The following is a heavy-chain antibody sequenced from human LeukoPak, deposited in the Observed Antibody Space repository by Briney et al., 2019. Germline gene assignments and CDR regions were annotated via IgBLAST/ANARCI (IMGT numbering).Heavy chain of an antibody. V-gene: IGHV4-39*07. D-gene: IGHD6-19*01. CDR2: IYYSGST. J-gene: IGHJ4*02. CDR1: GGSISSSSYY. CDR3: ARDNRWGGWYYFDY. Sequence: PSETLSLTCTVSGGSISSSSYYWGWIRQPPGKGLEWIGSIYYSGSTYYNPSLKSRVTMSVDTSKNQFSLKLSSVTATDTAVYYCARDNRWGGWYYFDYWGQGTLVTVSS.